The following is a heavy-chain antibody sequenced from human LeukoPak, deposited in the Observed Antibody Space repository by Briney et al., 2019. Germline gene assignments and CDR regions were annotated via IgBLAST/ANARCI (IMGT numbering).Heavy chain of an antibody. CDR3: ARLDDSSGYCAYYFDY. CDR1: GYRFTSYW. J-gene: IGHJ4*02. D-gene: IGHD3-22*01. CDR2: IYPGDSDT. V-gene: IGHV5-51*01. Sequence: GESLKISCEGSGYRFTSYWIGWVRQMPGKGLEWMGIIYPGDSDTRYSPSCQGQVTISADKSISTADLQWSSMKASDTAIHFRARLDDSSGYCAYYFDYWGQGTLVTVSS.